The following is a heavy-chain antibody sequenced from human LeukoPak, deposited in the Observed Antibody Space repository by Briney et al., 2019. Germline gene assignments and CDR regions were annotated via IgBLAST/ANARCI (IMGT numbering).Heavy chain of an antibody. CDR1: GFTFSSYW. J-gene: IGHJ4*02. CDR2: INSDGSST. V-gene: IGHV3-74*01. CDR3: PFWSGYYDY. D-gene: IGHD3-3*01. Sequence: GGSLRLSCAASGFTFSSYWMHWVRQAPGKGLVWVSSINSDGSSTSYADSVKGRFTISRDNAKNTLYLQMNSLRAEDTAVYYCPFWSGYYDYWGQGTLVTVSS.